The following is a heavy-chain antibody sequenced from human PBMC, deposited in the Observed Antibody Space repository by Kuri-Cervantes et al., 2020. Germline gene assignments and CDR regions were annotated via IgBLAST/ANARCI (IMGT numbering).Heavy chain of an antibody. D-gene: IGHD4-17*01. CDR3: ARHDYDWYFDL. V-gene: IGHV4-59*01. CDR2: IYYSGST. Sequence: SETLSLTCTVSGGSISSYYWSWIRQPPGKGLEWIGYIYYSGSTNYNPSLKSRVTISVDTSKNQFSLKLSSVTAADTAVYYCARHDYDWYFDLRGRGTLVTVSS. CDR1: GGSISSYY. J-gene: IGHJ2*01.